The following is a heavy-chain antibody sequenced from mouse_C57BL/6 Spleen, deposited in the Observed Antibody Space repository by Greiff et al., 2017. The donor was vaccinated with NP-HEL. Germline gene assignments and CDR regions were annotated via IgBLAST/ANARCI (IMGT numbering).Heavy chain of an antibody. V-gene: IGHV7-3*01. Sequence: DVMLVESGGGLVQPGGSLSLSCAASGFTFTDYYMSWVRQPPGKALEWLGFIRNKANGYTTEYSASVKGRFTISRDNSQSILYHQMNALRAEDSATYYCARWRWLLPFDYWGQGTTLTVSS. J-gene: IGHJ2*01. CDR3: ARWRWLLPFDY. D-gene: IGHD2-3*01. CDR2: IRNKANGYTT. CDR1: GFTFTDYY.